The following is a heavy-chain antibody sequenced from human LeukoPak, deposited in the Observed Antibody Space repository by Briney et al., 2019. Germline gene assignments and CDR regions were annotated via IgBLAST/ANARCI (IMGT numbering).Heavy chain of an antibody. CDR3: ARTLIEYSVSSCYFDY. D-gene: IGHD6-6*01. V-gene: IGHV3-30*19. J-gene: IGHJ4*02. Sequence: GGSLRLSCAASGFTFSSYGMHWVRQAPGKGLEWVAVISYDGSNKKYADSVKGRFTISRDNSKNTLYLQMNSLRAEDTAVYYCARTLIEYSVSSCYFDYWGQGTLVTVSS. CDR2: ISYDGSNK. CDR1: GFTFSSYG.